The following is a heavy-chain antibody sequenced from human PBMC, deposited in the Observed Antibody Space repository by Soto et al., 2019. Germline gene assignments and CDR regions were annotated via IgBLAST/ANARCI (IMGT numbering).Heavy chain of an antibody. CDR2: ISCDGSST. V-gene: IGHV3-43D*04. J-gene: IGHJ6*02. CDR1: GFTFSEHA. CDR3: VKDMTYYYLYNGMDV. D-gene: IGHD3-10*01. Sequence: DVRLVESGGAVVQRGGSLRLSCAVSGFTFSEHAMHWVRQAPGKGLEWVGLISCDGSSTYYSDLVEDRFTISRDNSKNFLFLQMNDLRVEDSGLYYCVKDMTYYYLYNGMDVWGQGTTVTVSS.